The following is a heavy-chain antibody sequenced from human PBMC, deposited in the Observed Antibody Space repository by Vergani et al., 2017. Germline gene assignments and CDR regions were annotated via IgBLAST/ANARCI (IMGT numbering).Heavy chain of an antibody. D-gene: IGHD5-18*01. V-gene: IGHV4-38-2*01. Sequence: QVQLQESGPGLVKPSETLSLTCAVSGYSISSGYYWGWSRQPPEKALEWIGSIDHSGSTYYNPSLKSRVTISGDTSKNQFSLKLSSVTAADTAVYYCARRRDTAMVDDAFDIWGQGTMVTVSS. CDR2: IDHSGST. J-gene: IGHJ3*02. CDR1: GYSISSGYY. CDR3: ARRRDTAMVDDAFDI.